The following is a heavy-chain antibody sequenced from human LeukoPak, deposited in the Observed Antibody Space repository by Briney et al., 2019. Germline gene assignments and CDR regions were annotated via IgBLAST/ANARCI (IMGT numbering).Heavy chain of an antibody. D-gene: IGHD3-22*01. J-gene: IGHJ4*02. CDR3: AKDCVLYSSSPIDY. CDR2: ISTGGERT. CDR1: GFTFTNYA. Sequence: GGSLRLSCAASGFTFTNYAMKWVRQAPGKGLEWVSSISTGGERTYYADSMKGGFTISRDNSKNTLYLQIHSLRAEDTAIYYCAKDCVLYSSSPIDYWGQGTLVTVSS. V-gene: IGHV3-23*01.